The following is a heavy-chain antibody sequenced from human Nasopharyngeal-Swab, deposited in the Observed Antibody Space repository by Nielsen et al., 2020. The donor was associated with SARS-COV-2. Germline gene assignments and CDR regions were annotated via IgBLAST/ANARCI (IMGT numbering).Heavy chain of an antibody. CDR1: GFRNNW. CDR2: INSDGTTT. V-gene: IGHV3-74*01. D-gene: IGHD3-10*01. J-gene: IGHJ6*02. Sequence: GESLKISCAAPGFRNNWVHWVRQAPGKGLVWVSCINSDGTTTRYADSVKGRFTVSRDNAKNTLYLEMNSLRADDTAVYYCARRLVWFGEAHYYYYGMDVWGQGTTVTVSS. CDR3: ARRLVWFGEAHYYYYGMDV.